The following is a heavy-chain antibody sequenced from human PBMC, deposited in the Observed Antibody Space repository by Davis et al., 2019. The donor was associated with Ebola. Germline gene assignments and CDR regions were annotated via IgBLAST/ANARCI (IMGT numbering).Heavy chain of an antibody. V-gene: IGHV3-30*04. D-gene: IGHD3-16*01. CDR1: GFTFSSYA. CDR2: ISYDGSNK. CDR3: ARGPTIMGGY. J-gene: IGHJ4*02. Sequence: PGGSLRLSCAASGFTFSSYAMHWVRQAPGKGLEWVAVISYDGSNKYYADSVKGRFTISRDNSKNTLYLQMNSLRAEDTAVYYCARGPTIMGGYWGQGTLVTVSS.